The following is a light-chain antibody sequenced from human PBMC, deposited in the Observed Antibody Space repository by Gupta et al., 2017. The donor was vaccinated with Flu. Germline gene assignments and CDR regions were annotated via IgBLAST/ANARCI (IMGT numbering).Light chain of an antibody. CDR1: SSNIGAGYD. V-gene: IGLV1-40*01. CDR2: GNS. Sequence: QSVLPPPPSVSGAPGQRVTISCTGSSSNIGAGYDVHWYQQLPGTAPKLLIYGNSNRPSGVPDRFSGSKSGTSASLAIXGXQAEDEXDYYCQSYDSSRSHVVFGGGTKLTVL. CDR3: QSYDSSRSHVV. J-gene: IGLJ2*01.